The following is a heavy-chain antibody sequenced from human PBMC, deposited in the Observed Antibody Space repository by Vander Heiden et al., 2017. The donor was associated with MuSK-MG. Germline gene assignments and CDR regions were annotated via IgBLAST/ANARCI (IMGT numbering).Heavy chain of an antibody. CDR3: ARDQSRWLRLSWYFDL. Sequence: QVQLVESGGGVVQLGRSRRPCCAASGFTFSSYAMHWVRQAPGKGLEWVAVISYDGSNKYYADSVKGRFTISRDNSKNTLYLQMNSLRAEDTAVYYCARDQSRWLRLSWYFDLWGRGTLVTVSS. D-gene: IGHD5-12*01. CDR2: ISYDGSNK. CDR1: GFTFSSYA. J-gene: IGHJ2*01. V-gene: IGHV3-30*04.